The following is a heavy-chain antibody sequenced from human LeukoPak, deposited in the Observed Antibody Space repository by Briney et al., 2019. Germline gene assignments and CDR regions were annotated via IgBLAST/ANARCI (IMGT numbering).Heavy chain of an antibody. D-gene: IGHD6-19*01. CDR1: GFTFSSYE. J-gene: IGHJ5*02. V-gene: IGHV3-21*01. Sequence: GGSLRLSCAASGFTFSSYEMNWVRQAPGKGLEWVSSISSSSSYIYYADSVKGRFTISRDNAKNSLYLQMNSLRAEDTAVYYCARDRSSGWNWFDPWGQGTLVTVSS. CDR3: ARDRSSGWNWFDP. CDR2: ISSSSSYI.